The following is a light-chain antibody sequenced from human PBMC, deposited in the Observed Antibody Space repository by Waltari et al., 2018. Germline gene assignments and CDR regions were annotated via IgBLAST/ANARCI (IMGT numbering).Light chain of an antibody. CDR3: HQYDRWPVT. CDR2: VAS. Sequence: EIVMTQSPATLSLSPGERATLPCRASQSVSNNLAWYQQKPGQAPRLLIYVASTGATGIPARFSGSGSGTEFTLTISSLQSEDVAVYYCHQYDRWPVTFGQGTRLEIK. CDR1: QSVSNN. V-gene: IGKV3-15*01. J-gene: IGKJ5*01.